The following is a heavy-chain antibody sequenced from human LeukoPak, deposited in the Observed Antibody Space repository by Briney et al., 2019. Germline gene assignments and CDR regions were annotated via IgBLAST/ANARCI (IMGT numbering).Heavy chain of an antibody. J-gene: IGHJ4*01. D-gene: IGHD6-13*01. V-gene: IGHV4-59*01. CDR3: ARGIAAAGTPDY. CDR1: GGSICSFY. Sequence: SETLSLTCTVSGGSICSFYWSGMPPPPGKGRVWIGDIYYSGSTNYNPSLKSRVTISVDTSKTQFSLKLSSVTAADTAVYYCARGIAAAGTPDYWGQGTLVTVSS. CDR2: IYYSGST.